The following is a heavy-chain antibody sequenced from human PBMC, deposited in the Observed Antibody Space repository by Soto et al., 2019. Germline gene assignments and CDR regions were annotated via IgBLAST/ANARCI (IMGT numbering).Heavy chain of an antibody. CDR3: ARDGYSSWNYYYYGMDV. D-gene: IGHD6-19*01. CDR1: GYTFTGYY. V-gene: IGHV1-2*04. Sequence: ASVKVSCKASGYTFTGYYMHWVRQAPGQGLEWMGWINPNSGGTNYAQKFQGWVTMTRDTSISTAYMELSRLRSDDTAVYYCARDGYSSWNYYYYGMDVWGQGTTVTVLL. CDR2: INPNSGGT. J-gene: IGHJ6*01.